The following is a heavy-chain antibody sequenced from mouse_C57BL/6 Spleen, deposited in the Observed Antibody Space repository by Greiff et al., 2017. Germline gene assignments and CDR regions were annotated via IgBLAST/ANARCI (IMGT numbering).Heavy chain of an antibody. CDR3: TKGLRSWFAY. CDR1: GYTFTDYE. Sequence: VQLLQSGAELVRPGASVTLSCKASGYTFTDYEMHWVKQTPVNGLEWIGAIDPETGGTAYNQKFKGKAILTADKSSSTAYMELRSLTSEDSAVYYCTKGLRSWFAYWGQGTLVTVSA. D-gene: IGHD2-4*01. V-gene: IGHV1-15*01. J-gene: IGHJ3*01. CDR2: IDPETGGT.